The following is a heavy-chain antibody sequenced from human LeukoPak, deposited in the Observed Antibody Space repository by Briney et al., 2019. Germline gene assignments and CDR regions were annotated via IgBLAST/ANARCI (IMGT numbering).Heavy chain of an antibody. Sequence: SGGSLRLSCAASGFIFNDYAMHWVRQAPGKGLEWVSSISWNSGSLGYADSVQGRFTISRDNAKNSLYLQMNSLRAEDTALYYCAKGANPNYGDYIRGWFGSWGQGTLVTVSS. J-gene: IGHJ5*01. CDR3: AKGANPNYGDYIRGWFGS. CDR1: GFIFNDYA. CDR2: ISWNSGSL. D-gene: IGHD4-17*01. V-gene: IGHV3-9*01.